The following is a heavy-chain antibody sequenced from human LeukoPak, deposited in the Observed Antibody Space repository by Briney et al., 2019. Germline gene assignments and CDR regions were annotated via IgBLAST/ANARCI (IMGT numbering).Heavy chain of an antibody. CDR1: GGSISSYY. CDR3: VGFDYGETWFDP. CDR2: IYYSGST. Sequence: PSETLSLTCTVSGGSISSYYWSWLRQPPGKGLEWIGYIYYSGSTNYNPSLKSRVTISVDTSKNQFSLKLSSVTAADTAVYYCVGFDYGETWFDPWGQGTLVTVSS. D-gene: IGHD4-17*01. V-gene: IGHV4-59*01. J-gene: IGHJ5*02.